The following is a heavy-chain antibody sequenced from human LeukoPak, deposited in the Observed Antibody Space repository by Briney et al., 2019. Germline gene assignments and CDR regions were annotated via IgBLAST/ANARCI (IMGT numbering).Heavy chain of an antibody. CDR2: IYHSGST. CDR3: ARAHVDTAMAADY. V-gene: IGHV4-30-2*01. CDR1: GGSISSGGYS. Sequence: SETLSLTCAVSGGSISSGGYSWSWIRQPPGKGLEWIGYIYHSGSTYYNPSLKSRVTISVDRSKNQFSLKLSSVTAADTAVYYCARAHVDTAMAADYWGQGTLVTVSS. D-gene: IGHD5-18*01. J-gene: IGHJ4*02.